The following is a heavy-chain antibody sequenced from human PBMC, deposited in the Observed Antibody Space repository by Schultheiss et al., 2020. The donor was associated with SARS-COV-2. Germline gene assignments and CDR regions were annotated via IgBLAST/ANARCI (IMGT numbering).Heavy chain of an antibody. CDR1: GFTFSSYS. Sequence: GESLKISCAASGFTFSSYSMNWVRQAPGKGLEWVSSISSSSSYIYYADSVTGRFTISRDNAKNSLYLQMNSLRAEDTAVYYCARDFPADYYGSGSYFYGMDVWGQGTTVTVSS. CDR3: ARDFPADYYGSGSYFYGMDV. D-gene: IGHD3-10*01. J-gene: IGHJ6*02. V-gene: IGHV3-21*01. CDR2: ISSSSSYI.